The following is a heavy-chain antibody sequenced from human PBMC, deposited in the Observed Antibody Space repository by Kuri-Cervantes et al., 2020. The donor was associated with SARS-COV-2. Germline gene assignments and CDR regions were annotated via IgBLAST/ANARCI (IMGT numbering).Heavy chain of an antibody. V-gene: IGHV3-21*01. Sequence: GESLKISCAASGFTFSSYSMNWVRQAPGKGLEWVSSISSSSSYIYYADSVKGRFTISRDNSKNTLYLQMNSLRAEDTAVYYCARAYSSGWYYYYGMDVWGQGTTVTVSS. CDR2: ISSSSSYI. D-gene: IGHD6-19*01. CDR3: ARAYSSGWYYYYGMDV. CDR1: GFTFSSYS. J-gene: IGHJ6*02.